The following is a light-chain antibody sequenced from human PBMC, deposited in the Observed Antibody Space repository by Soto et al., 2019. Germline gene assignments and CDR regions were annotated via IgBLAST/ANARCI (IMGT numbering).Light chain of an antibody. J-gene: IGKJ1*01. CDR3: QQYGSSGT. CDR1: QSVSNNY. Sequence: IGLTHSPGTLSLSPGERATLSCGSSQSVSNNYLAWYQQKPGQAPRLLIYGASNRATGIPDRFSGSGSGTDFTLTISRLEPEDFAVYYCQQYGSSGTFGQGTKVDIK. V-gene: IGKV3-20*01. CDR2: GAS.